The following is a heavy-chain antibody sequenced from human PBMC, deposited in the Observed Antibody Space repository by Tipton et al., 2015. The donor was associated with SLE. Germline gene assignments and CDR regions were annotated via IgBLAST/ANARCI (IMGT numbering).Heavy chain of an antibody. Sequence: TLSLTCTVSGGSINSYYWNWIRQPPGKGLEWIGYIYYSGSTNYNPSLKSRVTISVDTSKNQFSLKLSSVTAADTAVYYCARVPFYYYYYMDVWGKGTTVTVSS. CDR3: ARVPFYYYYYMDV. CDR2: IYYSGST. CDR1: GGSINSYY. V-gene: IGHV4-59*01. J-gene: IGHJ6*03.